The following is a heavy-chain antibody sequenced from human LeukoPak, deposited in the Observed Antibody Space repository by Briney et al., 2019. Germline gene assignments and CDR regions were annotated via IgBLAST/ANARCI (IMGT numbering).Heavy chain of an antibody. CDR2: IGDSGYST. D-gene: IGHD2-15*01. CDR1: GFTFSSYV. J-gene: IGHJ4*02. CDR3: ARDPRYCTGGSCSH. V-gene: IGHV3-23*01. Sequence: GGSLRLSCAASGFTFSSYVMSWVRQAPGKGLEWVSGIGDSGYSTYYADSVKGRFTISRDNSKNTLYLQMNSLRAEDTAVYYCARDPRYCTGGSCSHWGQGTLVTVSS.